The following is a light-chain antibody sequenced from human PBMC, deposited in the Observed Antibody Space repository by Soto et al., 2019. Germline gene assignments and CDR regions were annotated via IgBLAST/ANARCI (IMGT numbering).Light chain of an antibody. CDR3: SSFTTSSTYV. CDR1: SSDIGAYNY. J-gene: IGLJ1*01. Sequence: QSVLTQPASVSGSAGQSITISCTGTSSDIGAYNYVSWYQQYPGRAPKLMIYEVNNRPSGVSNRFSGSKSGNTASLTISVLQAEDEADYYCSSFTTSSTYVVGAGTKVTVL. V-gene: IGLV2-14*01. CDR2: EVN.